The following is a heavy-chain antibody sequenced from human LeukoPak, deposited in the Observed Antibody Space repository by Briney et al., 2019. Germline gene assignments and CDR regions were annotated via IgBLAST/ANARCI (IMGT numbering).Heavy chain of an antibody. CDR1: GFTFSNYN. D-gene: IGHD3-16*01. CDR3: ARDYTSKGQGV. CDR2: ISSSGSTI. J-gene: IGHJ4*02. Sequence: GGSLRLSCAASGFTFSNYNMSWIRQAQGKGLEGVSYISSSGSTIYYADSVKGRFTISRDNAKNSLYLQMNSLRAEDTAVYYCARDYTSKGQGVWGQGTLVTVSS. V-gene: IGHV3-11*04.